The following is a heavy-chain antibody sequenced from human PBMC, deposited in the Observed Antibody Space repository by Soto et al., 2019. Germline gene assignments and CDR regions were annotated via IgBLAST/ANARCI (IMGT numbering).Heavy chain of an antibody. D-gene: IGHD1-26*01. CDR1: GGSISSSSYY. CDR3: ARQKKWELRFGVHWFDP. Sequence: QLQLQESGPGLVKPSETLSLTCTVSGGSISSSSYYWGWIRQPPGKGLEWIGSIYYSGSTYYNPSLKSRVTISVDTSKNQFSLKLSSVTAADTAVYYCARQKKWELRFGVHWFDPWGQGTLVTVSS. J-gene: IGHJ5*02. CDR2: IYYSGST. V-gene: IGHV4-39*01.